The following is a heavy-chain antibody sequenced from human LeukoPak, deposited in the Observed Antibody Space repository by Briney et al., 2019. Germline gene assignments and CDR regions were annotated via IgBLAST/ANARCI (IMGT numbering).Heavy chain of an antibody. V-gene: IGHV4-59*01. CDR2: IYYSGST. Sequence: SETLSLTCTVSGGSISSYYWSWIRQPPGKGLEWIGYIYYSGSTNYNPSLKSRVTISVDTSKNQFSLKLSSVTAADTAVYYCARVQGLLWFGELNHWFDPWGQGTLVTVSS. CDR1: GGSISSYY. D-gene: IGHD3-10*01. CDR3: ARVQGLLWFGELNHWFDP. J-gene: IGHJ5*02.